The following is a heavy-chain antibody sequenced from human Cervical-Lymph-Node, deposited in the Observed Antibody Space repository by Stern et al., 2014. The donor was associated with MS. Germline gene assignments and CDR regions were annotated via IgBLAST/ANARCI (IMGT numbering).Heavy chain of an antibody. V-gene: IGHV3-30*18. CDR3: AKRGFEG. CDR1: GFTFSSYG. J-gene: IGHJ4*02. Sequence: VQLVESGGGVVQPGRSLRLSCAASGFTFSSYGMHWVRQAPGKGLEWVAVISYDGSNKYYADSVKGRFPISRDNSKNTLYLQMNSLRAEDTAVYYCAKRGFEGWGQGTLVTVSS. D-gene: IGHD2-15*01. CDR2: ISYDGSNK.